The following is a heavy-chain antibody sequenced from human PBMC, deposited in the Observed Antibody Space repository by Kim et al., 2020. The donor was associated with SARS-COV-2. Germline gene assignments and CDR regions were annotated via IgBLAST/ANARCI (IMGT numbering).Heavy chain of an antibody. J-gene: IGHJ6*02. V-gene: IGHV3-30*04. Sequence: GGSLRLSCAASGFTFSSYAMHWVRQAPGKGLEWVAVISYDGSNKYYADSVKGRFTISRDNSKNTLYLQMNSLRAEDTAVYYCAREGSEAVRGVIIEDYYYYYGMDVWGQGTTVTVSS. CDR2: ISYDGSNK. CDR1: GFTFSSYA. CDR3: AREGSEAVRGVIIEDYYYYYGMDV. D-gene: IGHD3-10*01.